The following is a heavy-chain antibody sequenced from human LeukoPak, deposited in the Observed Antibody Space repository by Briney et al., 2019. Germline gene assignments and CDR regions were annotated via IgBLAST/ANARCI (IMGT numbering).Heavy chain of an antibody. Sequence: PGGSLRLSCAASGFSFSSYAMHWVRQAPGKGLEWVAVISNDGSNKYYADSVKGRFTISRDSSKNTLSLQMSSLRAEDPAVYYCARDVRAGPRHNGNFDYWGQGTLVTVSS. V-gene: IGHV3-30-3*01. CDR1: GFSFSSYA. CDR2: ISNDGSNK. D-gene: IGHD3-10*02. CDR3: ARDVRAGPRHNGNFDY. J-gene: IGHJ4*02.